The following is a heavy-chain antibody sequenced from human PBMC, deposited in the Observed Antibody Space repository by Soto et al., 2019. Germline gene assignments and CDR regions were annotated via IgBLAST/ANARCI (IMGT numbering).Heavy chain of an antibody. J-gene: IGHJ4*02. CDR1: GFTFSSYG. V-gene: IGHV3-23*01. Sequence: GSLRLSCAASGFTFSSYGMHWVRQAPGKGLEWVSVLWGSGRRISYADSVKGRFTISRDNSNSMLYLQMHNLRAEDTAVYYCAKDRQPDGLWPFDHWGQGTLVTVSS. CDR2: LWGSGRRI. D-gene: IGHD2-8*01. CDR3: AKDRQPDGLWPFDH.